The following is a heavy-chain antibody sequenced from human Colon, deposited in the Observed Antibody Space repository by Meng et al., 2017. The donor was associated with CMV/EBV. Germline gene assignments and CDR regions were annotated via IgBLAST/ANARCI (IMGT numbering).Heavy chain of an antibody. CDR1: GGSFTNYY. CDR2: INHSGTT. J-gene: IGHJ4*02. V-gene: IGHV4-34*01. D-gene: IGHD6-6*01. Sequence: QVHLQQGGAGLLKPSETLSLTCARYGGSFTNYYWSWIRQPPGKGLEWIAEINHSGTTYYNPSLKSRVTLSLDSSTNQFSLKLSSVTAADAAIYYCARGWVRDRSSLHFDYWGQGTLVTVSS. CDR3: ARGWVRDRSSLHFDY.